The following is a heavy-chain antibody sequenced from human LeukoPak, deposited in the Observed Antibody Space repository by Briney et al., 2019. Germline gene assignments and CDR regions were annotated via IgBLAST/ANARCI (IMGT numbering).Heavy chain of an antibody. J-gene: IGHJ4*02. D-gene: IGHD3-22*01. CDR3: ARWGYFDSSTYFVVEY. Sequence: SETLSLTCAVSGGSISRYYWNWIRQPPGERLEWIGWIHYSGSTAYNPSLESRVTMSVDTSKNHIPLKMTSVTAADTATYYCARWGYFDSSTYFVVEYWGQGVLVTVSS. V-gene: IGHV4-59*01. CDR1: GGSISRYY. CDR2: IHYSGST.